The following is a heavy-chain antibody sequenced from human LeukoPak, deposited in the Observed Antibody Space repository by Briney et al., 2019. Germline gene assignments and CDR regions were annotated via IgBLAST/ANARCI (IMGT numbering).Heavy chain of an antibody. Sequence: GGSLRLSCAASGFTFSSYAMSWVRQAPGKGLEWVSAISGSGGSTYYADSVKGRFTISRDNSKNTLYLQMNSLSAEDTAVYYCATYGSSWYCFDYWGQGTLVTVSS. J-gene: IGHJ4*02. CDR1: GFTFSSYA. CDR2: ISGSGGST. V-gene: IGHV3-23*01. CDR3: ATYGSSWYCFDY. D-gene: IGHD6-13*01.